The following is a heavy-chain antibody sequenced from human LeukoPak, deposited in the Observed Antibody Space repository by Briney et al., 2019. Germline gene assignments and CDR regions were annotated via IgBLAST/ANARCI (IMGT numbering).Heavy chain of an antibody. J-gene: IGHJ1*01. CDR3: AQQLGYCSGGTCYFTY. CDR1: GFTLSSYA. Sequence: GGSLRLSCAASGFTLSSYAMSWVRQATGKGLEWVSDISTSDGDTYYADSVKGRFTMSRDMAKDTLYLQMNSLRVDDTAVYYCAQQLGYCSGGTCYFTYWGQGTLVTVSS. V-gene: IGHV3-23*01. D-gene: IGHD2-15*01. CDR2: ISTSDGDT.